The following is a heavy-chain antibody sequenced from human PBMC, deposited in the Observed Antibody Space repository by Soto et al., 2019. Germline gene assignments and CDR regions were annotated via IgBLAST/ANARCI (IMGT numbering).Heavy chain of an antibody. D-gene: IGHD3-16*01. J-gene: IGHJ4*02. CDR2: TSYDGSNK. CDR3: ARWGKAGGLDV. CDR1: GFTFRSYV. V-gene: IGHV3-30*19. Sequence: QVQLVESGGGVVQPGTSLRLSCVGSGFTFRSYVIHWVRQAPGKGLEWVALTSYDGSNKYYDDSVKGRFTISRVNSRNTVDVHMDNLRLEDTALYYCARWGKAGGLDVWGQGTLVSVSS.